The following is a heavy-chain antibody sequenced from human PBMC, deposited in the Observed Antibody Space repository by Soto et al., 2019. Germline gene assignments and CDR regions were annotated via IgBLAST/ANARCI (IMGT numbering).Heavy chain of an antibody. CDR2: IYTSGST. D-gene: IGHD6-19*01. J-gene: IGHJ4*02. Sequence: QVQLQESGPGLVKPSETLSLTCTVSGGSISSYYWSWIRQPAGKGLEWIGRIYTSGSTNYNPSLKSRVTMSVDTSKNQFSLKLSSLTAADTAVYYCARDPIAVAGRQNYFDYWGQGTLVTVSS. CDR3: ARDPIAVAGRQNYFDY. CDR1: GGSISSYY. V-gene: IGHV4-4*07.